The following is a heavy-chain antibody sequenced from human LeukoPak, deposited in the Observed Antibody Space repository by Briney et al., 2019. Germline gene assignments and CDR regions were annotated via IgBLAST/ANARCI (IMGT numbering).Heavy chain of an antibody. CDR1: GFTFSSYA. Sequence: GGSLRLSCAASGFTFSSYAMHWVRQAPGKGLEWVAVISYDGSNKYYADSVKGRSTISRDNSKNTLYLQMNSLRAKDTAVYYCARDGVVSDYFDYWGQGTLVTVSS. D-gene: IGHD3-3*01. CDR3: ARDGVVSDYFDY. J-gene: IGHJ4*02. CDR2: ISYDGSNK. V-gene: IGHV3-30-3*01.